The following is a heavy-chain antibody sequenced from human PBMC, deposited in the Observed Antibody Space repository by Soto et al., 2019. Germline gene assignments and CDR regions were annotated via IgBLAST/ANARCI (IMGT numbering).Heavy chain of an antibody. CDR2: ISGSGGST. D-gene: IGHD6-6*01. CDR1: GFTFSSYA. Sequence: GGSLRLSCAASGFTFSSYAMSWFRQAPGKGLEWVSAISGSGGSTYYADSVKGRFTISRDNSKNTLYLQMNSLRAEDTAVYYCAKDQHSSSEFDYWGQGTLVTVSS. V-gene: IGHV3-23*01. J-gene: IGHJ4*02. CDR3: AKDQHSSSEFDY.